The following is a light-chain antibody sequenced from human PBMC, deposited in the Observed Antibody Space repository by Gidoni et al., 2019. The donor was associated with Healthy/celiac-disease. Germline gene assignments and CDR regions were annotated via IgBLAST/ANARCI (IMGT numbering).Light chain of an antibody. J-gene: IGKJ2*01. Sequence: ELVLPRSPGTLSFSPGERATLSCRASQRVSSSYLAWYQQKPGQAPRLLIYGASSRATGIPDRFSGSGSGTDFTLTISRLEPEDFAVYYCQQYGSSPYTFGQGTKLEIK. V-gene: IGKV3-20*01. CDR2: GAS. CDR3: QQYGSSPYT. CDR1: QRVSSSY.